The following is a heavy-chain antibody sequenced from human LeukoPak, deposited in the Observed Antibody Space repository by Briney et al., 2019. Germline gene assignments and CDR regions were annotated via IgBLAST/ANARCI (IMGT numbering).Heavy chain of an antibody. CDR3: AKDLEAAGTMDAFDI. J-gene: IGHJ3*02. V-gene: IGHV3-53*01. CDR2: IYSGGST. Sequence: PGGSLRLSCAASGFTVSSNYMSWVRQAPGKGLEWVSVIYSGGSTYYADSVKGRFTISRDNSKNTLYLQMNSLRAEDTAVYYCAKDLEAAGTMDAFDIWGQGTMVTVSS. CDR1: GFTVSSNY. D-gene: IGHD6-13*01.